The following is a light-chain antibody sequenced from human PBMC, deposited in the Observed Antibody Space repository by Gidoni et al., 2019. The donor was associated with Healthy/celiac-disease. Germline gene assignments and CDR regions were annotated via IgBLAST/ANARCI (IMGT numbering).Light chain of an antibody. CDR1: QSVSSSY. Sequence: EILLTQSPGTLPLSPGERATLSCRASQSVSSSYLAWYQQKPGQAPRLLIYGASSRATGIPDRFSGSGSGTDFTLTISRLEPEDFAVYYCQQYGSSPPLTFGGGTKVEIK. J-gene: IGKJ4*01. CDR2: GAS. CDR3: QQYGSSPPLT. V-gene: IGKV3-20*01.